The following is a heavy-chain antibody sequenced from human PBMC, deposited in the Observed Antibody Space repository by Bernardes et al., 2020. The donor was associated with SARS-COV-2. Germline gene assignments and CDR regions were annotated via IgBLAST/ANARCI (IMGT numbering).Heavy chain of an antibody. CDR2: INHSGST. Sequence: SETLSLTRAVYGGSFSGYYWSWIRQPPGKGLEWIGEINHSGSTNYNPSLKSRVTISVDTSKNQFSLKLSSVTAADTAVYYCARDYVWGSYRYHYYGMDVWGQGTTVTVSS. D-gene: IGHD3-16*02. J-gene: IGHJ6*02. CDR1: GGSFSGYY. CDR3: ARDYVWGSYRYHYYGMDV. V-gene: IGHV4-34*01.